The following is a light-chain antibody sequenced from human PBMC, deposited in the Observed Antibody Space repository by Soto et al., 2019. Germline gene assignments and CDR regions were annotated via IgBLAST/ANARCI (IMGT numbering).Light chain of an antibody. CDR1: QSIHRY. V-gene: IGKV1-39*01. J-gene: IGKJ1*01. CDR2: VAS. CDR3: QQTYSDLWS. Sequence: DIQMTQSPSTLSASIGDRVSITCRASQSIHRYLNWYQQKPGKSPKLLIDVASSLRSRVQSRFSGGGSGTDYTLTISSLQPEDFATYYCQQTYSDLWSFGPGTEV.